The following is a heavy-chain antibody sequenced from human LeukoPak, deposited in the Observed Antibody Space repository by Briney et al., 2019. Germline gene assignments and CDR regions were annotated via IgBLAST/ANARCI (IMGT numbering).Heavy chain of an antibody. V-gene: IGHV4-38-2*02. CDR2: MYYSGTT. D-gene: IGHD2-2*02. J-gene: IGHJ4*02. Sequence: SETLSLTCTVSGYSISSGYYWGWIRQPPGKGLEWIGSMYYSGTTYYNPSLKSRVTISVDTSKNQFSLKLSSVTAADTAVYYCATSSSLGIVVVPAAINDYWGQGTLVTVSS. CDR1: GYSISSGYY. CDR3: ATSSSLGIVVVPAAINDY.